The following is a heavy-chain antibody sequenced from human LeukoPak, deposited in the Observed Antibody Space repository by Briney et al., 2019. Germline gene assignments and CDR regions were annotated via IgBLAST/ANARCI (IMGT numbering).Heavy chain of an antibody. CDR1: GYTFTSYG. CDR2: ISAYNGNT. D-gene: IGHD3-10*01. J-gene: IGHJ6*02. Sequence: ASVKVSCTASGYTFTSYGISWVRQAPGQGLEWMGWISAYNGNTNYAQKLQGRVTMTTDTSTSTAYMELRSLRSDDTAVYYCARGRIGSDYYYYGMDVWGQGTTVTVSS. V-gene: IGHV1-18*01. CDR3: ARGRIGSDYYYYGMDV.